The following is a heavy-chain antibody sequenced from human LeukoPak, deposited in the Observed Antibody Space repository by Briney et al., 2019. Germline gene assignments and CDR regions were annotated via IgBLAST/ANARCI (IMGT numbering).Heavy chain of an antibody. CDR1: EGTFSSYT. V-gene: IGHV1-69*13. Sequence: ASVTVSCKASEGTFSSYTITWVRQAPGQGLEGMGGIIPIFATANYAQKFQGRVTIPADESTSTAYMELSSLRSEDTAVYYCAKGVVDSNYPFGDPTWVGYWGQGTLVTVSS. D-gene: IGHD4-11*01. CDR3: AKGVVDSNYPFGDPTWVGY. CDR2: IIPIFATA. J-gene: IGHJ4*02.